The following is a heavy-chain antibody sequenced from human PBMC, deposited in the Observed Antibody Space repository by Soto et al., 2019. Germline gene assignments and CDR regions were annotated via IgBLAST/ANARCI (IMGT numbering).Heavy chain of an antibody. D-gene: IGHD6-19*01. Sequence: SVKVSCKTSGFTFSSSAVHWVRQARGHRLQWIGWIDVGSGNANYAQMLQERIGISRDMSTSTAYMELSSLRAEDTAVYYCAKGVPGIAVAGTGYFQHWGQGTLVTVSS. CDR1: GFTFSSSA. CDR2: IDVGSGNA. CDR3: AKGVPGIAVAGTGYFQH. V-gene: IGHV1-58*01. J-gene: IGHJ1*01.